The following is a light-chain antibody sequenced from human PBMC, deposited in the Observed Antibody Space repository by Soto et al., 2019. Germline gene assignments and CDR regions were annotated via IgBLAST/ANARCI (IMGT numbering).Light chain of an antibody. CDR1: QSVISSY. J-gene: IGKJ5*01. CDR3: QQRSNWPPIT. Sequence: EIVLTQSPGTLSLSPGERATLSFSASQSVISSYLAWYQQKPGQAPRLLIYGASSRATGIPDRFSGSGSGTDFTLTISSLEPEDFAVYYCQQRSNWPPITFGQGTRLEI. V-gene: IGKV3D-20*02. CDR2: GAS.